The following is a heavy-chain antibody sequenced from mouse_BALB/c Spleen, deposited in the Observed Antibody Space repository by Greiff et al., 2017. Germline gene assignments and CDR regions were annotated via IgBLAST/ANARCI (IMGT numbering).Heavy chain of an antibody. CDR2: ILPGSGST. J-gene: IGHJ3*01. D-gene: IGHD1-1*01. CDR3: ARSRGSSPFAY. CDR1: GYTFSSYW. Sequence: QVQLKQSGAELMKPGASVKISCKATGYTFSSYWIEWVKQRPGHGLEWIGEILPGSGSTNYNEKFKGKATFTADTSSNTAYMQLSSLTSEDSAVYYCARSRGSSPFAYWGQGTLVTVSA. V-gene: IGHV1-9*01.